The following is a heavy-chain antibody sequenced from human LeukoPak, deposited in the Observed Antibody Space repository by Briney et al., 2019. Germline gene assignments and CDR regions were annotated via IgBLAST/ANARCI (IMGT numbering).Heavy chain of an antibody. J-gene: IGHJ4*02. CDR2: IYSGGST. CDR1: GFTVSSNY. Sequence: GGSLRLSCAASGFTVSSNYMSWVRQAPGKGLEWVSVIYSGGSTYYADSVKGRFTISRDNSKNTLYLQINTLRVEDTAIYYCAKDYSLYWGQGTLVTVSS. V-gene: IGHV3-66*01. D-gene: IGHD2-21*01. CDR3: AKDYSLY.